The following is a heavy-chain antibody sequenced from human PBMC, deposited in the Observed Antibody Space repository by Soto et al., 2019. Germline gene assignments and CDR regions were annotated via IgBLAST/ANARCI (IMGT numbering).Heavy chain of an antibody. Sequence: PGESLKISCKGSGFTFSSYWIAWVRQMPGKGLEWMGIIYPGDSDTSYSPSFQGQVTISADKSINTAYLHWSSLKASDTAIYYCAKHEGYCSTTTCSNFDYWGQGTLVTASS. J-gene: IGHJ4*02. CDR2: IYPGDSDT. D-gene: IGHD2-2*01. V-gene: IGHV5-51*01. CDR1: GFTFSSYW. CDR3: AKHEGYCSTTTCSNFDY.